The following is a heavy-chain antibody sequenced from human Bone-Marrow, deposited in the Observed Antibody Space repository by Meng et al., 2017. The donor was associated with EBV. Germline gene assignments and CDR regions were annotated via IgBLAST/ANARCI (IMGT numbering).Heavy chain of an antibody. J-gene: IGHJ4*02. CDR3: AKAPIWSYFDH. D-gene: IGHD3-16*01. Sequence: LLDSGGGFVQPGGSLRLSCSASGFTVNNYAMSWVRQPTGKGLEWVSAISRSGDSTYYADSVKGRFTISRDTSKNTLYLQMDSLRAEDTAVYYCAKAPIWSYFDHWGQGALVTVSS. CDR1: GFTVNNYA. V-gene: IGHV3-23*01. CDR2: ISRSGDST.